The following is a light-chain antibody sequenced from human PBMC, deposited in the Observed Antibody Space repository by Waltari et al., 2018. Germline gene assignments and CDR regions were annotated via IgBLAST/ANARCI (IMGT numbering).Light chain of an antibody. J-gene: IGKJ2*01. CDR3: QQYNSYPYT. V-gene: IGKV1-5*03. CDR2: KAT. Sequence: DIQMTQSPSVLSASVGGSVTITCRASQPISAWLAWFQQKPGEAPRLIIYKATNLQSGAPPRFSGWGSGTDFTLTITSLQPDDCATYYCQQYNSYPYTFGQGTKLEIK. CDR1: QPISAW.